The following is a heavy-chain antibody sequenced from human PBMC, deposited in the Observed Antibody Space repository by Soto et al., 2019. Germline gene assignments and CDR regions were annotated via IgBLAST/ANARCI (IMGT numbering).Heavy chain of an antibody. CDR3: ESWADAADEAPFQH. V-gene: IGHV3-7*01. D-gene: IGHD3-16*01. J-gene: IGHJ1*01. CDR1: GFTFSSYE. Sequence: PWRPLRLSCAASGFTFSSYEMSSVRQAPGKGLEWVAHIKQDGSEKYYVDSAKGRFTISRDNAKTSLYLQMNNLRAEDPALYYSESWADAADEAPFQHCGQGILATVHS. CDR2: IKQDGSEK.